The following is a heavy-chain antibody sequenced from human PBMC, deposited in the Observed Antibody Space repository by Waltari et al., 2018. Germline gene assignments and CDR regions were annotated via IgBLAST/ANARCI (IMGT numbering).Heavy chain of an antibody. Sequence: QVQLVESGGGVVQPGRSLRLSCAASGFTFSSYGMHWVRQAPGKGLEWVAVISYDGSNKYYADSVKGRFTISRDNSKNTLYLQMNSLRAEDTAVYYCAKVPVYYYDSSGYFDYWGQGTLVTVSS. CDR3: AKVPVYYYDSSGYFDY. CDR2: ISYDGSNK. J-gene: IGHJ4*02. V-gene: IGHV3-30*18. CDR1: GFTFSSYG. D-gene: IGHD3-22*01.